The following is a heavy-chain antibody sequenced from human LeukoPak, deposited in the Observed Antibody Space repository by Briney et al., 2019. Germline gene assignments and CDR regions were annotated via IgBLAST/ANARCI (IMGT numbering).Heavy chain of an antibody. Sequence: SETLSLTCTVSGGSISSYYWSWIRQPPGKGLEWIGYIYYTGGTNYNPSLKSRITISVDTSKNQFSLKLRSVTPADTAVYYCARDPSGSFFNWFDPWGQGTLVTVSS. CDR3: ARDPSGSFFNWFDP. J-gene: IGHJ5*02. D-gene: IGHD1-26*01. CDR2: IYYTGGT. CDR1: GGSISSYY. V-gene: IGHV4-59*01.